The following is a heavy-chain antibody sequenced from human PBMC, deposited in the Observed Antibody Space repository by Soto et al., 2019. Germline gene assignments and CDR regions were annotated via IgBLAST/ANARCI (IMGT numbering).Heavy chain of an antibody. Sequence: ASVKVSCKASGYTFTSYNMHWVRQAPGQGLEWMGVINPGDGDTNYAQKFQGRVTVTRDTSTSTVYMELSSLRSEDTALYYCARTNRFDPWGQGTLVTVSS. V-gene: IGHV1-46*01. J-gene: IGHJ5*02. CDR1: GYTFTSYN. CDR2: INPGDGDT. CDR3: ARTNRFDP.